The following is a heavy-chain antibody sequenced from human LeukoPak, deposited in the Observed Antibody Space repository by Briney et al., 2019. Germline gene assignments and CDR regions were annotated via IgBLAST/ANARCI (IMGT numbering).Heavy chain of an antibody. CDR2: ISYDGSNK. D-gene: IGHD3-10*01. J-gene: IGHJ5*02. Sequence: GGSLRLSCAASGFTFSSYAMHWVRQAPGKGLEWVAVISYDGSNKYYADSVKGRFTISRDNAKNTLYLQMNSLRAEDTAVYYCAKYSGSGTSEGFDPWGQGTLVTVSS. CDR1: GFTFSSYA. V-gene: IGHV3-30*04. CDR3: AKYSGSGTSEGFDP.